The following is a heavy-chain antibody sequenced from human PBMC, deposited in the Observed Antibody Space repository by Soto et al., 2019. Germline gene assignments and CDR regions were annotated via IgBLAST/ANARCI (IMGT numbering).Heavy chain of an antibody. J-gene: IGHJ2*01. CDR2: IIPIFGTA. CDR3: ASTKYDSSAYYYWYLCL. CDR1: EDTFRNYA. Sequence: QVELVQSGAEVKKPGSSVKVSCQASEDTFRNYAISWVRQAPGQGLEWMGGIIPIFGTANYAQTFQGRVKITADTSANTVYLELSSLRSEDTAVYYCASTKYDSSAYYYWYLCLWGRGTLVTVSS. D-gene: IGHD3-22*01. V-gene: IGHV1-69*06.